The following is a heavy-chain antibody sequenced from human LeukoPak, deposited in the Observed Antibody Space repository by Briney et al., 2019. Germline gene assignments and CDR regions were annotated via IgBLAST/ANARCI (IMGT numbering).Heavy chain of an antibody. CDR3: ARHRSTYDSSGYSPLYYFDY. CDR2: IYYSGKT. D-gene: IGHD3-22*01. V-gene: IGHV4-39*01. Sequence: SETLSLTCAVTGGSISSGSYNWGWIRQPPGKGLECIGSIYYSGKTYYNPSLKSRVSISLDTSKNQFSLKLSSVTAADTAVYYCARHRSTYDSSGYSPLYYFDYWGQGTLVTVSS. J-gene: IGHJ4*02. CDR1: GGSISSGSYN.